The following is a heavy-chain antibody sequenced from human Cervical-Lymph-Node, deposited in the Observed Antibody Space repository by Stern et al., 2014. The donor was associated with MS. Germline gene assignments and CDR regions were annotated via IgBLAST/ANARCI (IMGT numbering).Heavy chain of an antibody. CDR3: GTGSHYDY. D-gene: IGHD1-26*01. CDR1: GFTFNDYW. J-gene: IGHJ4*02. V-gene: IGHV3-7*01. CDR2: IKQDGSEK. Sequence: VQLVESGGGLVQPGGSLRLSCAASGFTFNDYWMTWVRQAPGKGLEWVANIKQDGSEKYYVDSVKGRFTISRDNAKDSLYLQMSSLRAEDTAVYYCGTGSHYDYWGQGTLVTVSS.